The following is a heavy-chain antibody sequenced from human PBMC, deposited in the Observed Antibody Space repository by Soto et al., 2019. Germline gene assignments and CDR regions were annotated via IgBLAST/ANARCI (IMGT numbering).Heavy chain of an antibody. CDR2: ISPNNGNT. Sequence: ASVKVSCKASGYTFTSYAISWVRQAPGQGLEWMGWISPNNGNTNYAQKLQGRVTMTTDQSTSTAYMELRSLRSGDTAVYYCARIMLAAAGRVHYYYYNGMDVWGQGTTVTVSS. J-gene: IGHJ6*02. D-gene: IGHD6-13*01. CDR3: ARIMLAAAGRVHYYYYNGMDV. CDR1: GYTFTSYA. V-gene: IGHV1-18*01.